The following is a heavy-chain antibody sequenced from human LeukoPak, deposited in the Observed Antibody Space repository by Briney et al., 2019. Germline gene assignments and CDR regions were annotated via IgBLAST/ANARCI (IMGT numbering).Heavy chain of an antibody. Sequence: PGGSLRLSCAASGFTFSSYAMSWVRQAPGKGLEWVSAISGSGGTTNYADSVKGRLTISRDNSKNTLYLQMNSPRAEDTAVYSCATRSRYYFDYWGQGTLVTVSS. CDR3: ATRSRYYFDY. CDR1: GFTFSSYA. V-gene: IGHV3-23*01. CDR2: ISGSGGTT. D-gene: IGHD1-14*01. J-gene: IGHJ4*02.